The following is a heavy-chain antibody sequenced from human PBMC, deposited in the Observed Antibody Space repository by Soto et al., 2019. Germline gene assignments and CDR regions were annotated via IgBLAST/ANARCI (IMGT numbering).Heavy chain of an antibody. Sequence: QVQLVQSGAEVKKPGASVKVSCKASGYTFPSYGISWVRQAPGQGLEWMGWISAYNGNTNYAQKLQGRVTMTTDTSTSTAYMERRSMRSDDTAVYDCAGRAQVGSTKDYNYYYMDVWGKGTTVTVSS. V-gene: IGHV1-18*01. D-gene: IGHD6-13*01. CDR3: AGRAQVGSTKDYNYYYMDV. J-gene: IGHJ6*03. CDR2: ISAYNGNT. CDR1: GYTFPSYG.